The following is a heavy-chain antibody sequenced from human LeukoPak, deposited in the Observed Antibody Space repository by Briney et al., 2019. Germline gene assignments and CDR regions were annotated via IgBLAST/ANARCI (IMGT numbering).Heavy chain of an antibody. J-gene: IGHJ3*02. CDR3: ARDKAPYYYDSSGFLDAFDI. V-gene: IGHV3-30-3*01. CDR2: ISYDGSNK. Sequence: GWSLRLSCAASGFTFSSYAMHWVRQAPGKGLEWVAVISYDGSNKYYADSVKGRFTISRDNSKNTLYLQMNSLRAEDTAVYYCARDKAPYYYDSSGFLDAFDIWGQGTMVTVSS. CDR1: GFTFSSYA. D-gene: IGHD3-22*01.